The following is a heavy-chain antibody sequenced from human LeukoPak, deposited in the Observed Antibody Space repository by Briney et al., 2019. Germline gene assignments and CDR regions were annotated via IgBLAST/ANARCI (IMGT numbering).Heavy chain of an antibody. Sequence: GGSLRLSCAASGFTFSSFAMHWVRQAPGKGLEYVSAITPNGGSTYYANSVKGRFTISRDNSKNTLYLRMGSLKVEDMAVYYCARALGAAAGLFFDFWGQGALVTVSS. CDR2: ITPNGGST. CDR3: ARALGAAAGLFFDF. D-gene: IGHD6-13*01. J-gene: IGHJ4*02. CDR1: GFTFSSFA. V-gene: IGHV3-64*01.